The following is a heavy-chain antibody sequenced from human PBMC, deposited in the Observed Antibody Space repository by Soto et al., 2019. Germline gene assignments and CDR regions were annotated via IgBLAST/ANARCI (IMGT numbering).Heavy chain of an antibody. CDR2: ISYTGRT. Sequence: SETLSLTCIVSGDSVTSGSYYWTWLRQPPGKGLEWIGYISYTGRTKYNPSLQSRVTISVDTSKNDFSLNLSSVTAADTAVYFCAREWGLLPYYVMNVWGHGTAVT. J-gene: IGHJ6*02. CDR3: AREWGLLPYYVMNV. D-gene: IGHD7-27*01. CDR1: GDSVTSGSYY. V-gene: IGHV4-61*03.